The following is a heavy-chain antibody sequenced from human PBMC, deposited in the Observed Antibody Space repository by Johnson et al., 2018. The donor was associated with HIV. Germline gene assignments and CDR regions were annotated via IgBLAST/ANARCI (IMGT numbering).Heavy chain of an antibody. Sequence: VQLVESGGGVVQPGGSLRLSCAASGFTFSSYGMSWVRQAPGKGLEWVSGITGTGGSTYYADSVKGRFTISRDNSKNTLYLQMNSLRAEDTAVYYCASQVRGLRLGVDAFDIWGQGTMVT. J-gene: IGHJ3*02. D-gene: IGHD5-12*01. CDR3: ASQVRGLRLGVDAFDI. CDR2: ITGTGGST. CDR1: GFTFSSYG. V-gene: IGHV3-23*04.